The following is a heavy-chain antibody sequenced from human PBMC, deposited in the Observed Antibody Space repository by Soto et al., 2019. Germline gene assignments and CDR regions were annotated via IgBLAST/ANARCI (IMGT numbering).Heavy chain of an antibody. J-gene: IGHJ6*02. CDR1: GGTFSSYA. D-gene: IGHD2-2*01. V-gene: IGHV1-69*01. CDR3: AREGCSSTSCYAYAYYGMDV. CDR2: IIPIFGTA. Sequence: QVQLVQSGAEVKKPGSSVKVSCKASGGTFSSYAISWVRQAPGQGLEWMGGIIPIFGTANYAQKFQGRVTITADESTSTAYMELSSLRSEDTAVYYGAREGCSSTSCYAYAYYGMDVWGQGTTVTGSS.